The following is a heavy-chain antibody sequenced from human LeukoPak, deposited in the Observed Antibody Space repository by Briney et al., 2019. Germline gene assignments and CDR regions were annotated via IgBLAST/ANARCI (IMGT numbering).Heavy chain of an antibody. V-gene: IGHV3-11*03. CDR1: GFSFSDHY. CDR2: ISSSRSFT. D-gene: IGHD5-18*01. J-gene: IGHJ4*02. CDR3: ARLRGYSYGLDY. Sequence: PGGSLRLSCAASGFSFSDHYMSWIRQAPGKGLEWVSYISSSRSFTNYADSVKGRLTISRDTAKNSLYLQMNSLRAEDTAVYYCARLRGYSYGLDYWGQGILVTVSS.